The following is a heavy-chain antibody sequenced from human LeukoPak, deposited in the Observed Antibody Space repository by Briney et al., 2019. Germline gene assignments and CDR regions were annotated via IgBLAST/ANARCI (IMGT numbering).Heavy chain of an antibody. Sequence: GGPLRLSCAASGFTFSSYAMSWVRQAPGKGLEWVSAISGSGGSTYYADSVKGRFTISRDNSKNTLYLQMNSLRAEDTAVYYCAKDPFFCAGLWDSLFVGGDCTGRLDAFDIWGQGTMVTVSS. CDR2: ISGSGGST. J-gene: IGHJ3*02. D-gene: IGHD2-21*02. V-gene: IGHV3-23*01. CDR1: GFTFSSYA. CDR3: AKDPFFCAGLWDSLFVGGDCTGRLDAFDI.